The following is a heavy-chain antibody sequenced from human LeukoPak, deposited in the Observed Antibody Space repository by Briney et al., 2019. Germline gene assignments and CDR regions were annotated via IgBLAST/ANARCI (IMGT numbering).Heavy chain of an antibody. V-gene: IGHV4-34*01. CDR2: INHSGST. CDR3: ARPLRFLEFNWFDP. Sequence: SETLSLTCAVYGGSFSGYYWSWIRQPPGKGLEWIGEINHSGSTNYNPSFKSRVTISVDTSKNQFSLKLSSVTAADTAVYYCARPLRFLEFNWFDPWGQGTLVTVSS. D-gene: IGHD3-3*01. J-gene: IGHJ5*02. CDR1: GGSFSGYY.